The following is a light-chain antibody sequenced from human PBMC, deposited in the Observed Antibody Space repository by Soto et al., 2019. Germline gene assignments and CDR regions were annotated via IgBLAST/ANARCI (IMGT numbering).Light chain of an antibody. Sequence: DIQMTQSPSTLSASVGDRVTITCRASQSISGWLAWYQQKPGKAPKLLIYDASTLESGVPSRFSGSGSGTDFTLTISSLQPDDFATYYCQQYNSYSPTFGQGTKVDIK. V-gene: IGKV1-5*01. J-gene: IGKJ1*01. CDR3: QQYNSYSPT. CDR2: DAS. CDR1: QSISGW.